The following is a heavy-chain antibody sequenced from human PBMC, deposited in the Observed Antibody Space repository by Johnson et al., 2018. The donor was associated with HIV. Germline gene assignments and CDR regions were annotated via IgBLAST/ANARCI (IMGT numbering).Heavy chain of an antibody. CDR1: GFTFSSYG. CDR3: ARVPYSSGWYSAFDI. CDR2: ISYDGSNK. D-gene: IGHD6-19*01. J-gene: IGHJ3*02. V-gene: IGHV3-30*03. Sequence: VQLVESGGGVVQPGRSLRLSCAASGFTFSSYGMHWVRQAPGKGLECVAVISYDGSNKYYADSVKGRFTISRDNSKNTLYLQMSSLRAEDTAVYYCARVPYSSGWYSAFDIWGQGTMVTVSS.